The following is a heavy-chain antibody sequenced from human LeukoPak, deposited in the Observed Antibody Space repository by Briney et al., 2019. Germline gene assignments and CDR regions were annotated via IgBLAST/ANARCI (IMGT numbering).Heavy chain of an antibody. J-gene: IGHJ4*01. Sequence: SETLSLTCTVSGGPRSSGSYYWSWIRQPAGKGLEWIGRIYASGSTNYNPSLRNRVTISVDTSKNQFSLKLRSVTAADTDVYYCASSQAGDFDFWGQGTLVTVSS. D-gene: IGHD6-13*01. V-gene: IGHV4-61*02. CDR1: GGPRSSGSYY. CDR3: ASSQAGDFDF. CDR2: IYASGST.